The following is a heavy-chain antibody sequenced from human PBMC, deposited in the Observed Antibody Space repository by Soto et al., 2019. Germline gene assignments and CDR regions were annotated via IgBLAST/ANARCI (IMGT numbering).Heavy chain of an antibody. V-gene: IGHV1-69*13. D-gene: IGHD3-3*01. CDR3: ARVGGSAITTYYYGMDV. Sequence: SVKVSCKASGGTFSSYAISWVRQAPGQGLEWMGGIIPIFGTANYAQKFQGRVTITADESTSTAYMELSSLRSEDTAVYYCARVGGSAITTYYYGMDVWGQGTTVTVSS. CDR1: GGTFSSYA. CDR2: IIPIFGTA. J-gene: IGHJ6*02.